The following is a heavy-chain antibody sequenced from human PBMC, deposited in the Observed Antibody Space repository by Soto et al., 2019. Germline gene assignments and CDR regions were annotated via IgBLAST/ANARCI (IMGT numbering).Heavy chain of an antibody. CDR3: AKVGDGYSSSWYGYNWFDP. CDR1: GFTFSSYA. Sequence: GGSLRLSCAASGFTFSSYAMSWVRQAPGKGLEWVSAISGSGGSTYYADSVKGRFTISRDNSKNTLYLQMNSLRAEDTAVYYCAKVGDGYSSSWYGYNWFDPWGQGTLVTVSS. V-gene: IGHV3-23*01. J-gene: IGHJ5*02. CDR2: ISGSGGST. D-gene: IGHD6-13*01.